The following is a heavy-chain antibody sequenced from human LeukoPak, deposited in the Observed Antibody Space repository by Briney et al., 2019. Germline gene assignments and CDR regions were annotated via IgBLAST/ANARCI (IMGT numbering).Heavy chain of an antibody. J-gene: IGHJ6*03. CDR1: ACTFTSYY. CDR3: ARDRGSSSSDFYYYYYMDV. CDR2: INPSGGST. Sequence: ASVKVSCKASACTFTSYYMHWVRQAPRQGLEWMGIINPSGGSTSYAQKFQGRVTMTRDMSTSTVYMELSSLRSEDTAVYYCARDRGSSSSDFYYYYYMDVWGKGTTVTVS. V-gene: IGHV1-46*01. D-gene: IGHD6-6*01.